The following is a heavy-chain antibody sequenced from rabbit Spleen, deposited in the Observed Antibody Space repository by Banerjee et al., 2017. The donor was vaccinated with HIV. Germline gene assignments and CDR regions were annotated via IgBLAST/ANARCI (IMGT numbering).Heavy chain of an antibody. Sequence: QSLEESGGDLVKPGASLTLTCTASGFSFSSSYYIYWVRQDPGKGFEWIGCIYAGSSGSTYYASWAKGRFTISKTSSTTVTLQMTSLTAADTATYFCARGYYTDSYGAYAPFNLWGPGTLVTVS. D-gene: IGHD6-1*01. CDR3: ARGYYTDSYGAYAPFNL. J-gene: IGHJ4*01. CDR1: GFSFSSSYY. V-gene: IGHV1S40*01. CDR2: IYAGSSGST.